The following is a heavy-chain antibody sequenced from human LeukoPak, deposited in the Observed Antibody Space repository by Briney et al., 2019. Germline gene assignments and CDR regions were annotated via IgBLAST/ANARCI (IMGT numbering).Heavy chain of an antibody. CDR1: GGYISPYY. Sequence: SETLSLTCTVSGGYISPYYWSWIRQPPGKGLEWIGYIYYSGSTNYNPSLKSRVTISVDTSKNQFSLKLSSVTAADTAVYYCASSPGRWEPFDYWGQGTLVTVSS. J-gene: IGHJ4*02. V-gene: IGHV4-59*08. CDR2: IYYSGST. CDR3: ASSPGRWEPFDY. D-gene: IGHD1-26*01.